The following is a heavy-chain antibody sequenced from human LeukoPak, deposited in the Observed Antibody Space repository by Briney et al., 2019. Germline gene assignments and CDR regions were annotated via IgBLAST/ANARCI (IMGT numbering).Heavy chain of an antibody. V-gene: IGHV3-21*01. Sequence: GGSLRLSCAASGFTFSRHSMNWVRQAPGKGLEWVSSISSSSIYIYYADSVKGRFTISRDNAKNSLFLQMNSLTAEDTAVYYCARGKFDGSSWYFDYWGQGTLVTVSS. D-gene: IGHD6-13*01. CDR3: ARGKFDGSSWYFDY. CDR1: GFTFSRHS. CDR2: ISSSSIYI. J-gene: IGHJ4*02.